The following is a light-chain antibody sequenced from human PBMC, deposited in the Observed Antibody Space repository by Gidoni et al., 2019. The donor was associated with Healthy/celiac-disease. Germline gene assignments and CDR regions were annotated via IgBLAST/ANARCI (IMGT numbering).Light chain of an antibody. CDR3: QQRSNWPPIT. Sequence: EIVLTQSPATLSLSPGERATLSCRASQSVSSYLAWYQQKPGQAPRLLIYDASNRATGTPARVRGSGSGTDFTLTISSLEPEDFAVYYWQQRSNWPPITFGQGTRLEIK. V-gene: IGKV3-11*01. CDR2: DAS. CDR1: QSVSSY. J-gene: IGKJ5*01.